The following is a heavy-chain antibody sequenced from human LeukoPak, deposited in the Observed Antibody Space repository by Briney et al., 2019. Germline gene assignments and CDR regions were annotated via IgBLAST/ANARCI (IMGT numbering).Heavy chain of an antibody. CDR1: GYTFTRYY. Sequence: ASVKVSCKASGYTFTRYYMHCVRQAPGQGLEWMGWINPNSGGTNYAQKFQGRVTMTRDTSISTAYMELSRLRSDDTAVYYCARDPEYSSSAFYWFDPWGQGTLVTVSS. J-gene: IGHJ5*02. CDR3: ARDPEYSSSAFYWFDP. V-gene: IGHV1-2*02. D-gene: IGHD6-6*01. CDR2: INPNSGGT.